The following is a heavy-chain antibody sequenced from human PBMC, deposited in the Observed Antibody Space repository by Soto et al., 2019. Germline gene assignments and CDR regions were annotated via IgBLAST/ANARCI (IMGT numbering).Heavy chain of an antibody. V-gene: IGHV1-69*06. Sequence: QVQLVQSGAEVKKPGSSVKVSCKASGGTFSSYAISWVRQAPGQGLEWMGGIIPIFGTANYAQKFQGRVTITAHNTTGTANMELSSLRSEDTAVYYCARAFVEIATIVSPGPLRCYYGMAVWGQGTTVPVSS. CDR1: GGTFSSYA. CDR3: ARAFVEIATIVSPGPLRCYYGMAV. J-gene: IGHJ6*02. D-gene: IGHD2-21*01. CDR2: IIPIFGTA.